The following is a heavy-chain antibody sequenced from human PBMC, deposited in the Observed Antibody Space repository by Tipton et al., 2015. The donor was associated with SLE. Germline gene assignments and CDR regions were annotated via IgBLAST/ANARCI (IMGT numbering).Heavy chain of an antibody. CDR3: ARSTYSTIYDY. V-gene: IGHV3-66*01. CDR2: LYAGGDT. J-gene: IGHJ4*02. D-gene: IGHD2-2*01. Sequence: SLRLSCAASGFTVSGNYMGWVRQAPGKGLEWVSALYAGGDTYYADSVKGRFAISRDTSKNTLSLQMDSLRVEDTAIYYCARSTYSTIYDYWGQGTPVTVSS. CDR1: GFTVSGNY.